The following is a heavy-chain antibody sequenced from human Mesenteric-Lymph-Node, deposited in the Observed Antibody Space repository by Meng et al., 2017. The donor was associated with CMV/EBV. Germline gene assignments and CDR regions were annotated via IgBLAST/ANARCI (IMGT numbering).Heavy chain of an antibody. CDR1: GYTLTSYY. Sequence: ASVKVSCKASGYTLTSYYIHWVRQAPGQGLEWMGIINPSGGSTTYAQKFQGRVTMTRDTSIRTAYMEFSSLRSDDAAVYYCARDLDYYDSSGYSPNPSQTIDIWGQGTMVTVSS. CDR3: ARDLDYYDSSGYSPNPSQTIDI. D-gene: IGHD3-22*01. CDR2: INPSGGST. V-gene: IGHV1-46*01. J-gene: IGHJ3*02.